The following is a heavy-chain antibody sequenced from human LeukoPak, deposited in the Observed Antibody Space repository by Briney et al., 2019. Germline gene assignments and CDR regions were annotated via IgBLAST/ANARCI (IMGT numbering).Heavy chain of an antibody. J-gene: IGHJ6*02. D-gene: IGHD3-16*01. CDR3: ARDWGYYYYYGMDV. V-gene: IGHV3-21*01. CDR1: GFTFSSYS. Sequence: GGSLRLSCAASGFTFSSYSMNWVRQAPGKGLEWVSSISSSSSYIYYADSVKGRFTISRDNARNSLYLQMNSLRAEDTAVYYCARDWGYYYYYGMDVWGQGTTVTVSS. CDR2: ISSSSSYI.